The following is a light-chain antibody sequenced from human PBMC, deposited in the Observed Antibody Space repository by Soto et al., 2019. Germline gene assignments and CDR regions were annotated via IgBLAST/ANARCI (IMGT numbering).Light chain of an antibody. CDR2: AAS. CDR1: QNINNY. J-gene: IGKJ1*01. Sequence: DIQMTQSPSSLSASVGDRVTITCQASQNINNYLNWYQQKPGRAPKLLIYAASNLQSGVPSRFSGSGSGTNFTLSLNSLQPEDFTTYYCQLGYSNLWPFGQLSKV. V-gene: IGKV1-39*01. CDR3: QLGYSNLWP.